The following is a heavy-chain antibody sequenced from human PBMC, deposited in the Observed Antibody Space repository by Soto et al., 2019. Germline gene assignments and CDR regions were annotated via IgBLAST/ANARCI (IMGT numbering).Heavy chain of an antibody. CDR2: ISSSGSTI. Sequence: GGSLRLSCAASGFTFSSYEMNWVRQAPGKGLEWVSYISSSGSTIYYADSVKGRFTISRDNAKNSLYLQMNSLRAEDTDFYCCARVSVGDGYKNWYFDLWGRGTLVTVSS. D-gene: IGHD1-26*01. J-gene: IGHJ2*01. V-gene: IGHV3-48*03. CDR1: GFTFSSYE. CDR3: ARVSVGDGYKNWYFDL.